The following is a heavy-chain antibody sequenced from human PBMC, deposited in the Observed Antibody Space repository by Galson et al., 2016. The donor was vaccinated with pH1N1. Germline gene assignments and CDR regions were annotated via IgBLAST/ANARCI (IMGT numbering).Heavy chain of an antibody. Sequence: SVKVSCKAAGYSVTRYDMHWVRQAPGQGLEWMGIIDPSDGTTTYSQKFQGRIILTRDTSTNSVHMELTTLRPDESATYFCARRYYFDYWGQGTLVTVSS. CDR1: GYSVTRYD. J-gene: IGHJ4*02. CDR3: ARRYYFDY. V-gene: IGHV1-46*01. CDR2: IDPSDGTT.